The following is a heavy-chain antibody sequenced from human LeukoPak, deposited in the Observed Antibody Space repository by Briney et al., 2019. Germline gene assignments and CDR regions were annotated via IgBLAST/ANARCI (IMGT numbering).Heavy chain of an antibody. CDR1: GFTFDDYA. CDR3: AKDGRAVVKGYYYYGMDV. V-gene: IGHV3-30*18. Sequence: GGSLRLSCAASGFTFDDYAMHWVRQAPGKGLEWVAVISYDGSNKYYADSVKGRFTISRDNSKNTLYLQMNSLRAEDTAVYYCAKDGRAVVKGYYYYGMDVWGQGTTVTVSS. D-gene: IGHD1-26*01. J-gene: IGHJ6*02. CDR2: ISYDGSNK.